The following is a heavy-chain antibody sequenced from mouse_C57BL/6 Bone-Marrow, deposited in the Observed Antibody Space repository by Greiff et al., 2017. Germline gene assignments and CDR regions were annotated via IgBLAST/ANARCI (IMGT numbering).Heavy chain of an antibody. D-gene: IGHD1-1*01. CDR1: GYTFTDYY. Sequence: EVQLQQSGPELVKPGASVKISCKASGYTFTDYYMNWVKQSHGKSLEWIGDINPNNGGTSYNQKFKGKATLTVDKSSSTAYMELRSLTSEDSAVYYCARGGFITTVVEVWGTGTTVTAAS. J-gene: IGHJ1*03. CDR3: ARGGFITTVVEV. V-gene: IGHV1-26*01. CDR2: INPNNGGT.